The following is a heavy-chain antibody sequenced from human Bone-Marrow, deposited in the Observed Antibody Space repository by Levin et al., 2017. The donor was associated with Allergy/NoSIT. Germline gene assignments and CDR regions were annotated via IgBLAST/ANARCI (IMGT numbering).Heavy chain of an antibody. J-gene: IGHJ5*02. CDR1: GYSFTSYW. D-gene: IGHD3-10*01. CDR3: ARSLPIWFGESRSPFWFDP. CDR2: IYPGDSDT. V-gene: IGHV5-51*01. Sequence: GGSLRLSCKGSGYSFTSYWIGWVRQMPGKGLEWMGIIYPGDSDTRYSPSFQGQVTISADKSISTAYLQWSSLKASDTAMYYCARSLPIWFGESRSPFWFDPWGQGTLVTVSS.